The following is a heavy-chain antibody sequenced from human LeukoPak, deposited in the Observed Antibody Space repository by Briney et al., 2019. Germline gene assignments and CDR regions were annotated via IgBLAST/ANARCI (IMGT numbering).Heavy chain of an antibody. CDR1: GFIFSTYN. J-gene: IGHJ4*02. CDR3: AREPLETLAGTSDY. D-gene: IGHD6-19*01. V-gene: IGHV3-48*01. Sequence: GGSLRLSCATSGFIFSTYNRNWVRQAPGKGLEWVSYISLSSTAIYYADSVKGRFTVSRDNAKNSLYLQLNSLRAEDTAVYYCAREPLETLAGTSDYWGQGTRVTVST. CDR2: ISLSSTAI.